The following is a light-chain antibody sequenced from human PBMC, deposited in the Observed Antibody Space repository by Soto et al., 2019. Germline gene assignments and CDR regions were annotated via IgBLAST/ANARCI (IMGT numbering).Light chain of an antibody. CDR1: QSISTY. CDR3: QQRDSLPYT. V-gene: IGKV1-39*01. J-gene: IGKJ2*01. CDR2: AVS. Sequence: DIQMTQSPSSLSASVGDRVTIACRASQSISTYLNWYQQKPGKAPEVLIYAVSSLQRGVPSRFSGSGSGTDFTLTISSLQPEDFAAYYCQQRDSLPYTVGQGTKLDIK.